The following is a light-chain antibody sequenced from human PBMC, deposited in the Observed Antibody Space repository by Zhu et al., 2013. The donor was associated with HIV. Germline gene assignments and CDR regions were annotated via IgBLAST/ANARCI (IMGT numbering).Light chain of an antibody. CDR3: QQYGSSPLT. V-gene: IGKV3-20*01. CDR2: DTS. CDR1: QTVGRC. Sequence: IVMTQFPTTLSLSPGDRAALSCRASQTVGRCVAWYQQKSGQAPRLLIYDTSNRATGVPVRFSGSGSGTEFTLTISRLEPEDFAVYYCQQYGSSPLTFGGGTKVAI. J-gene: IGKJ4*01.